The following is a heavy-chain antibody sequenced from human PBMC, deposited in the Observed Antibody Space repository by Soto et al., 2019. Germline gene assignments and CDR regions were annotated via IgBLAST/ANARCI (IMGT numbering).Heavy chain of an antibody. CDR2: IIPVFNAA. J-gene: IGHJ4*02. D-gene: IGHD1-26*01. CDR3: ASIETLTCHNTSGTDLDF. Sequence: QVQLVQSGAEVKKPGSSVRVSCKVSGGTFGSHTFTWVRQAPGQGLEWMGEIIPVFNAANYAQRFQDRVTITEDRSATTVYLELSRLTSADTATYYCASIETLTCHNTSGTDLDFWGQGTLVIVSS. CDR1: GGTFGSHT. V-gene: IGHV1-69*06.